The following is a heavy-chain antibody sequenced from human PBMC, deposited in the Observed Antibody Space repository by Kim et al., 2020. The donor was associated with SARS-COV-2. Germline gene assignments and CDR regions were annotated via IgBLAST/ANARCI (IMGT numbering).Heavy chain of an antibody. CDR3: AREYSAFEH. CDR2: IHYSGST. D-gene: IGHD2-21*01. V-gene: IGHV4-59*01. Sequence: SETLSLTCTVSGGSISVYYWHWIRQPPGKGLEWIGYIHYSGSTSYNPSLKSRVTLSLDTSKNQFSLKMTSVTAADTAVYYCAREYSAFEHWGQGGQVTVSS. J-gene: IGHJ4*02. CDR1: GGSISVYY.